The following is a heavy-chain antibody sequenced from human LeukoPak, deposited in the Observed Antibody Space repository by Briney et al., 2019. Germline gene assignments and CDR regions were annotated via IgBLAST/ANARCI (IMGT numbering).Heavy chain of an antibody. CDR2: ISYDGSNK. Sequence: GGSLRLSCAASGFTLRSYTMNWVRQAPGKGLEWVAVISYDGSNKYYADSVKGRFTISRDNSKNTLYLQMNSLRAEDTAVYYCAKDRHYYGSGSYFFVNYWGQGTLVTVSS. D-gene: IGHD3-10*01. CDR1: GFTLRSYT. V-gene: IGHV3-30*18. J-gene: IGHJ4*02. CDR3: AKDRHYYGSGSYFFVNY.